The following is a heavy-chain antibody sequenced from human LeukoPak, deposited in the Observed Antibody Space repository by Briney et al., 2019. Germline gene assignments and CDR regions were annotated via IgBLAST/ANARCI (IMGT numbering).Heavy chain of an antibody. CDR2: ISSSGSTT. J-gene: IGHJ4*02. V-gene: IGHV3-48*03. D-gene: IGHD4-17*01. CDR1: GFTFSSYE. CDR3: ARFGDYGDYSFDY. Sequence: GGSLRLSCAASGFTFSSYEMNWARQAPGKGLEWVSYISSSGSTTYYADSVKGRFTISRDNAKNSLYLQMDSLRAEDTAVYYCARFGDYGDYSFDYWGQGTLVTVSS.